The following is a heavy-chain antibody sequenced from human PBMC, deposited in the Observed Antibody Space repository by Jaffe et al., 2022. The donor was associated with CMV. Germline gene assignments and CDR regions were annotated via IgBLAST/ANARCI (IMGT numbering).Heavy chain of an antibody. Sequence: QVQLVQSGAEVKKPGASVKVSCKASGYTFTSYYMHWVRQAPGQGLEWMGIINPSGGSTSYAQKFQGRVTMTRDTSTSTVYMELSSLRSEDTAVYYCARGAGVTTGHDAFDIWGQGTMVTVSS. V-gene: IGHV1-46*01. CDR3: ARGAGVTTGHDAFDI. D-gene: IGHD4-17*01. J-gene: IGHJ3*02. CDR1: GYTFTSYY. CDR2: INPSGGST.